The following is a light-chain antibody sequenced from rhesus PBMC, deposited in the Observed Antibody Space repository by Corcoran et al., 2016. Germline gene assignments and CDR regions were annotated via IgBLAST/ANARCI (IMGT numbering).Light chain of an antibody. Sequence: DIQMTQSPSSLSASVGDRVTITCWASQGISSFLAWYQQKPGKVPKLLIYEASTLQSGVPSRFSGSGSGTDFTLTISSLLPEDFATYSCQQRNSYPLPFGGGTKVE. J-gene: IGKJ4*01. CDR2: EAS. CDR1: QGISSF. CDR3: QQRNSYPLP. V-gene: IGKV1-25*01.